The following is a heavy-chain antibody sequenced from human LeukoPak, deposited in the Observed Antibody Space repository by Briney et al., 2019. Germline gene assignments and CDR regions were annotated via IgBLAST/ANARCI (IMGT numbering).Heavy chain of an antibody. D-gene: IGHD3-22*01. CDR1: GGSFSGYY. J-gene: IGHJ6*03. CDR3: ARVYYYDSSGYYYYYYYMDV. V-gene: IGHV4-34*01. CDR2: IYYSGST. Sequence: SETLSLTCAVYGGSFSGYYWSWIRQPPGKGLEWIGSIYYSGSTYYNPSLKSRVTISVDTSKNQFSLKLSSVTAADTAVYYCARVYYYDSSGYYYYYYYMDVWGKGTTVTVSS.